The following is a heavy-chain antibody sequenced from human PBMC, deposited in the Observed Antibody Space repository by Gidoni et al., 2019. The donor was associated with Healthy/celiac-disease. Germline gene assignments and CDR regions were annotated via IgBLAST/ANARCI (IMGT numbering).Heavy chain of an antibody. CDR1: GFTFSSYG. V-gene: IGHV3-33*01. D-gene: IGHD3-10*01. CDR2: IWYDGSNK. CDR3: ARGRIPDAFDI. J-gene: IGHJ3*02. Sequence: QVQLVESGGGVVQPGRSLRLSCAASGFTFSSYGMHWVRPAPGKGLEWVAVIWYDGSNKYYADSVKGRFTISRDNSKNTLYLQMNSLRAEDTAVYYCARGRIPDAFDIWGQGTMVTVSS.